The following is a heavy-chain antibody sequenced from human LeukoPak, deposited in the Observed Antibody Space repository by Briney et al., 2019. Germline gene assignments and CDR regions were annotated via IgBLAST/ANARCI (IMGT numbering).Heavy chain of an antibody. CDR3: ARYFDSSGHFDY. D-gene: IGHD3-22*01. CDR1: GFTFSSYG. Sequence: PGGSPRLSCAASGFTFSSYGMHWVRQAPGKGLEWVAFIRYDGSNKYYADSVKGRFTISRDNSKNTLYLQMNSLRAEDTAVYYCARYFDSSGHFDYWGQGTLVTVSS. CDR2: IRYDGSNK. J-gene: IGHJ4*02. V-gene: IGHV3-30*02.